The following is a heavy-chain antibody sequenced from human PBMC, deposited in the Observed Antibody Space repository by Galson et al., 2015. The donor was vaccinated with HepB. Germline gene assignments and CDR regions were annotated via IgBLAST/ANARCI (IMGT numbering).Heavy chain of an antibody. D-gene: IGHD3-22*01. CDR1: GFTFSSYS. CDR2: ISSSSSTI. J-gene: IGHJ4*02. CDR3: ARDPNRDTYYYDSSGYYYPDY. V-gene: IGHV3-48*02. Sequence: SLRLSCAASGFTFSSYSMNWVRQAPGKGLEWVSYISSSSSTIYYADSVKGRFTISRDNAKNSLYLQMNSLRDEDTAVYYCARDPNRDTYYYDSSGYYYPDYWGQGTLVTVSS.